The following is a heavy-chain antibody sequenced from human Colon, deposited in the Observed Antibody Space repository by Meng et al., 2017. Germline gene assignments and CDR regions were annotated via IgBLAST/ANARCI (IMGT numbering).Heavy chain of an antibody. CDR1: GFNFNIYA. V-gene: IGHV3-64*01. J-gene: IGHJ4*02. CDR2: IRSDGGYT. CDR3: ARALPPNFDD. D-gene: IGHD2-21*02. Sequence: GESLKISCAASGFNFNIYAMHWVRQAPGKGLEYVSSIRSDGGYTNYANSVKGRFTISRDNSKNTLYLQMASLRAEDTAVYFCARALPPNFDDCGQGTLVTVSS.